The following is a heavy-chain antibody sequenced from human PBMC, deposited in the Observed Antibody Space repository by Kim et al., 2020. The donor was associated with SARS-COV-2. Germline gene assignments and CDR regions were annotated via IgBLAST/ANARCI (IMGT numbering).Heavy chain of an antibody. CDR3: ARVYDNWNYRVTYFDY. J-gene: IGHJ4*02. D-gene: IGHD1-7*01. CDR2: IYTSGST. V-gene: IGHV4-4*07. Sequence: SETLSLTCTVSGGSISSYYWSWIRQPAGKGLEWIGRIYTSGSTNYNPSLKSRVTMSVDTSKNQFSLKLSSVTAADTAVYYCARVYDNWNYRVTYFDYWGQGTLVTVSS. CDR1: GGSISSYY.